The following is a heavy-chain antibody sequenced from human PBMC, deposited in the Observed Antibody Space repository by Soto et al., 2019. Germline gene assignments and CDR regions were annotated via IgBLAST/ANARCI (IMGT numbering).Heavy chain of an antibody. D-gene: IGHD3-16*02. CDR2: ISSSSSTI. Sequence: GGSLRLSCAASGFTFSSYSMNWVRQAPGKGLEWVSYISSSSSTIYYADSVKGRFNISRDNAKNSLYLQMNSLRAEDTAVYYCAKGALRLGELSLWEPECFDYWGQGTLVTVSS. J-gene: IGHJ4*02. V-gene: IGHV3-48*01. CDR1: GFTFSSYS. CDR3: AKGALRLGELSLWEPECFDY.